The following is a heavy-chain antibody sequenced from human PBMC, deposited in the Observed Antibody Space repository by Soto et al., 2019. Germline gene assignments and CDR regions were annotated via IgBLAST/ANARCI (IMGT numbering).Heavy chain of an antibody. CDR2: ISSSSSTI. Sequence: GGSLRLSCAASGFTFSTYSMNWVRQAPGKGLEWVSYISSSSSTIYYADSVKGRFTISRDNAENSLYLQMNSLRDEDTAVYYCARFLSPVADYWVQGTLVTVSS. V-gene: IGHV3-48*02. CDR1: GFTFSTYS. CDR3: ARFLSPVADY. D-gene: IGHD6-19*01. J-gene: IGHJ4*02.